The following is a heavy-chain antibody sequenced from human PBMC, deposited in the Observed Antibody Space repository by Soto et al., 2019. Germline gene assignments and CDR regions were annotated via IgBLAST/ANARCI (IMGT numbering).Heavy chain of an antibody. CDR3: AKEKRYCTSTTCPPYHSGLDV. D-gene: IGHD2-2*01. CDR1: GFTFSSYG. Sequence: LRLSCAASGFTFSSYGMHWVRQAPGKGLEWVAVISYDGSNKYYADSVKGRFTISRDNSKNTLYVQMNSLRDEDTAVYYCAKEKRYCTSTTCPPYHSGLDVWGQGTTVTVS. CDR2: ISYDGSNK. V-gene: IGHV3-30*18. J-gene: IGHJ6*02.